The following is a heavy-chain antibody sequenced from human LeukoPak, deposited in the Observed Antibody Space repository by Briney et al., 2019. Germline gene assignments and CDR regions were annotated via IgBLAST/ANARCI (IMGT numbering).Heavy chain of an antibody. CDR1: GGTFSSYA. CDR2: IIPILGIA. CDR3: ARASRGSGTGGTPFDY. J-gene: IGHJ4*02. Sequence: GASVKVSCKASGGTFSSYAISWVRQAPGQGLEWMGRIIPILGIANYAQKFQGRVTITADKSTSTAYMELSSLTSEDKAVYYCARASRGSGTGGTPFDYWGQGTLVTVSS. D-gene: IGHD3-10*01. V-gene: IGHV1-69*04.